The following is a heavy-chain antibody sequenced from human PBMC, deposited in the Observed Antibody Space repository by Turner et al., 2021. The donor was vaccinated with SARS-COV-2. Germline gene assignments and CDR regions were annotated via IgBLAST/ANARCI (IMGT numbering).Heavy chain of an antibody. D-gene: IGHD1-26*01. CDR3: ARGIKGVLMSGSYYYYGMDV. Sequence: QVQLQQWGAGLLKPSATLSLTFAVYGWSFSGYYWSWIRQPPGKGLEWIGEINHSGSTNYNPSLKSRVTISVDTSKNQFSLKLSSVTAADTAVYYCARGIKGVLMSGSYYYYGMDVWGQGTTVTVSS. J-gene: IGHJ6*02. CDR1: GWSFSGYY. V-gene: IGHV4-34*01. CDR2: INHSGST.